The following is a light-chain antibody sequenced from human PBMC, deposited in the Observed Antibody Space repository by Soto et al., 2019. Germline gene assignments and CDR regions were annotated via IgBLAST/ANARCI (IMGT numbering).Light chain of an antibody. CDR2: AAS. CDR3: QQSHTFPIT. J-gene: IGKJ5*01. Sequence: DLPITQSPSSLSASVGARVTITCRASQSISDWLAWYHQKPGTAPNLLIYAASNLQSGVPSRFSASGSGTDFTLTINNLKPEDCATDDGQQSHTFPITFGQGTRLEIK. CDR1: QSISDW. V-gene: IGKV1-12*01.